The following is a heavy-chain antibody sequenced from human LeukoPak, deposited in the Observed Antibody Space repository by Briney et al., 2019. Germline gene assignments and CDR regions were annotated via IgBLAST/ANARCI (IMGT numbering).Heavy chain of an antibody. V-gene: IGHV1-69*05. D-gene: IGHD3-3*01. J-gene: IGHJ4*02. Sequence: ASVKVSCKASGGTFSSYAISWVRQAPGQGLEWMRGIIPIFGTAYYAQKFQGRVTITTDESTSTAYMELRSLRSEDTAVYYCASQPSNYDFWSGYFFDYWGQGTLVTVSS. CDR1: GGTFSSYA. CDR3: ASQPSNYDFWSGYFFDY. CDR2: IIPIFGTA.